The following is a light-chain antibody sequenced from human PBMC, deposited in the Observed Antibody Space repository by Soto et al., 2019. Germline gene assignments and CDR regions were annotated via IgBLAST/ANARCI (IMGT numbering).Light chain of an antibody. V-gene: IGKV3-20*01. CDR1: QTVTSSY. CDR2: GAS. J-gene: IGKJ3*01. Sequence: EIVLTQSPGTLSLSPGERATLSCRASQTVTSSYLAWYQQKPGQAPRLLIYGASSRATGIPDRFSGRGSGTDFTLTISRLEPEDFAVYYCQHYGISPFTFGPGTKVEFK. CDR3: QHYGISPFT.